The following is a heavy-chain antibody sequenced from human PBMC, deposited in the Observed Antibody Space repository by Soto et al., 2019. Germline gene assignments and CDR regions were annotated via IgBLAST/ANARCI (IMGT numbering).Heavy chain of an antibody. V-gene: IGHV3-13*01. CDR3: AVATIAAAVYYYGMDV. CDR1: GFTFSSYD. D-gene: IGHD6-13*01. CDR2: IGSGGDT. Sequence: HPGGSLRLSCAASGFTFSSYDMHWVRQATGKGLEWVSAIGSGGDTYYADSVKGRFTISRDNSKNTLYLQMNSLRAEDTAVYYCAVATIAAAVYYYGMDVWGQGTTVTVSS. J-gene: IGHJ6*02.